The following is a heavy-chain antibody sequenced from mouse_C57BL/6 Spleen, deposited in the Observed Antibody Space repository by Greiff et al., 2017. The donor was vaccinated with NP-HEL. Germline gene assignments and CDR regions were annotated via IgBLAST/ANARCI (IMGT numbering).Heavy chain of an antibody. CDR3: TGVYYYGRNYFDY. Sequence: QVQLKESGAELVRPGASVTLSCKASGYTFTDYEMHWVKQTPVHGLEWIGAIDPETGGTAYNQKFKGKAILTADKSSSTAYMELRSLTSEDSAVYYCTGVYYYGRNYFDYWGQGTTLTVSS. V-gene: IGHV1-15*01. CDR2: IDPETGGT. J-gene: IGHJ2*01. D-gene: IGHD1-1*01. CDR1: GYTFTDYE.